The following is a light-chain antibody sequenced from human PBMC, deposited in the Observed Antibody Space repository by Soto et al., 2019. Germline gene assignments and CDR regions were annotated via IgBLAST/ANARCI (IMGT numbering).Light chain of an antibody. CDR3: CSYAGDYTYV. CDR1: SSDVGTYNF. V-gene: IGLV2-11*01. Sequence: QSVLTQPRSVSGSPGQSVAISCTGTSSDVGTYNFVSWYQQHPGKAPELMIYDVTKRPSGVPDRFSGSKSGNTASLTISGLQAEGEADYYCCSYAGDYTYVFGTGTKVTVL. CDR2: DVT. J-gene: IGLJ1*01.